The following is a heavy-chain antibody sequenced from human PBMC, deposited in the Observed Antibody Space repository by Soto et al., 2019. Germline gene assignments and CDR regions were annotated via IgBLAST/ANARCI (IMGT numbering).Heavy chain of an antibody. D-gene: IGHD3-9*01. CDR2: IKQDGSEK. V-gene: IGHV3-7*01. CDR1: GFTFSSYW. Sequence: PGGSLRLSCAASGFTFSSYWMSWVRQAPGKGLEWVANIKQDGSEKYYVDSVKGRFTISRDNAKSSLSLQMNSLRAEDTAVYYCARDPTVLRYFDWAGDIGVDYFDYWGQGTLVTVSS. CDR3: ARDPTVLRYFDWAGDIGVDYFDY. J-gene: IGHJ4*02.